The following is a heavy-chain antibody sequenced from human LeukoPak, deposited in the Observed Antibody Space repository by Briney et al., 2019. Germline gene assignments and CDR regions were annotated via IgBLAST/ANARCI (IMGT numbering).Heavy chain of an antibody. CDR3: AKSGYSSSWYRHPFDY. D-gene: IGHD6-13*01. Sequence: GGSLRLSCAASGFTFSYYVMSWVRQAPGKGLEWVSAISGRGGSTYSADSVKGRFTISRDNSKDTLYLQMNSLRAGDTAVYYCAKSGYSSSWYRHPFDYWGQGTLVTVSS. J-gene: IGHJ4*02. V-gene: IGHV3-23*01. CDR2: ISGRGGST. CDR1: GFTFSYYV.